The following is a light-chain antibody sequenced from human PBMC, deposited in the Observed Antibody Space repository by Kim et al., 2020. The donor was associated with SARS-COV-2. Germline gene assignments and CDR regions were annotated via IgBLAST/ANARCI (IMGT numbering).Light chain of an antibody. CDR1: QSISSW. J-gene: IGKJ1*01. V-gene: IGKV1-5*03. Sequence: DIQMTQSPSTLSASIGDRITITCRASQSISSWLAWYQQKPGKPPKLQIYKASSLESGVPSRFSGSASGTEFTLTISSLKPDDFATYYCQQYNSYRWTFGQGTKVDIK. CDR3: QQYNSYRWT. CDR2: KAS.